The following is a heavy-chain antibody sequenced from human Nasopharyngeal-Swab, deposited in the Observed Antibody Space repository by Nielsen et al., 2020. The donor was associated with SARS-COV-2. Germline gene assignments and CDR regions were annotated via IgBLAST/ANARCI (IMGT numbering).Heavy chain of an antibody. CDR1: GGSISSYY. J-gene: IGHJ3*02. D-gene: IGHD2-2*01. Sequence: SETLSLTCTVSGGSISSYYWSWIRQPAGKGLEWIGRIYTSGSTNYNPSLKSRVTISVDTSKNQFSLKLSSVTAADTAVYYCARLYCSSTSCYAFDIWGQGTMVTVSS. V-gene: IGHV4-4*07. CDR2: IYTSGST. CDR3: ARLYCSSTSCYAFDI.